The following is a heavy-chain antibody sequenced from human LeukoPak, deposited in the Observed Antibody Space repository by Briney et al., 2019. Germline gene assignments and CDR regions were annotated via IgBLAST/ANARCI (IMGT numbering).Heavy chain of an antibody. V-gene: IGHV1-18*01. Sequence: ASVKVSCKASGYTFTSYGISWVRQAPGQGLEWRGWISAYNGNTNYAQKLQGSVTMTTDTSTSTAYMELRSLRSDDTAVYYCAGGLDGGSYSILFDYWGQGTLVTVSS. D-gene: IGHD1-26*01. CDR2: ISAYNGNT. CDR1: GYTFTSYG. J-gene: IGHJ4*02. CDR3: AGGLDGGSYSILFDY.